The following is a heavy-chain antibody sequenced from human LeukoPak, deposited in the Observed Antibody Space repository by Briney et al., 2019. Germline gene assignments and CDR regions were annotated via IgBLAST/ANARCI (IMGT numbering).Heavy chain of an antibody. J-gene: IGHJ4*02. CDR2: IRYDGSSK. D-gene: IGHD5-12*01. CDR3: ARDWGYDSGLDY. CDR1: GFSFSSYG. V-gene: IGHV3-30*02. Sequence: PGGSLRLSCAASGFSFSSYGMHWVRQAPGKGLEWVAFIRYDGSSKYYADSVKGRFTLSRDNSKNTLYLQMNSLRAEDTAVYYCARDWGYDSGLDYWGQGTLVTVSS.